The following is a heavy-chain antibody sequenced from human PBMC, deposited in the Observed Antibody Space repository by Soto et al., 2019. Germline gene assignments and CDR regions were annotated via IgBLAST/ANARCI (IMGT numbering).Heavy chain of an antibody. D-gene: IGHD3-3*01. J-gene: IGHJ3*02. CDR1: GDTFTSYG. Sequence: GASVKVCCKASGDTFTSYGISWVRQAPGQGLEWMGWISAYNGNTNYAQKLQGRVTMTTGTSTSTAYMELRSLRSDDTAVYYCARRFEFIDAFDIWGQGTMVTVSS. V-gene: IGHV1-18*01. CDR2: ISAYNGNT. CDR3: ARRFEFIDAFDI.